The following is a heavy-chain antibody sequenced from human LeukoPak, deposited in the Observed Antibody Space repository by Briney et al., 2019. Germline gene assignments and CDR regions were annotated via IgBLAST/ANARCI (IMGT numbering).Heavy chain of an antibody. CDR1: GFTFSSYG. D-gene: IGHD6-13*01. Sequence: PGRSLRLSCAASGFTFSSYGMHWVRQAPGKGLEWVAVIWYDGSNKYYADSVKGRFTISRDNSKNTLHLQMNSLRADDTAVYYCAKGRGSWPCYFDYWGQGTLVTVSS. J-gene: IGHJ4*02. V-gene: IGHV3-33*06. CDR2: IWYDGSNK. CDR3: AKGRGSWPCYFDY.